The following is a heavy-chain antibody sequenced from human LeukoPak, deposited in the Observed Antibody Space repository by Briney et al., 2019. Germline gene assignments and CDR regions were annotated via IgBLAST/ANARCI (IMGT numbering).Heavy chain of an antibody. V-gene: IGHV4-34*01. D-gene: IGHD6-13*01. CDR2: INHSGST. J-gene: IGHJ3*02. Sequence: PSETLSLTCAVYGGSFSGYYWSWIRQPPGKGLEWIGEINHSGSTNYNPSLKSRVTISVDTSKNQFSLKLSSVTAADTAVYYCARGTSSWYFGTDAFDIWGQGTMVTASS. CDR1: GGSFSGYY. CDR3: ARGTSSWYFGTDAFDI.